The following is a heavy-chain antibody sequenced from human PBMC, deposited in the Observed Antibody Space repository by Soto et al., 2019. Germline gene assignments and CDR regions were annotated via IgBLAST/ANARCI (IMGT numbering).Heavy chain of an antibody. Sequence: PGGSLRLSCAASGFTFSSYSMNWVRQAPGKGLEWVSSISSSSSYIYYADSVKGRFTISRDNAKNSLYLQMNSLRAEDTAVYYCARDQQQWLVYYYYGMDVWGQGTTVTVSS. J-gene: IGHJ6*02. D-gene: IGHD6-19*01. CDR2: ISSSSSYI. CDR3: ARDQQQWLVYYYYGMDV. CDR1: GFTFSSYS. V-gene: IGHV3-21*01.